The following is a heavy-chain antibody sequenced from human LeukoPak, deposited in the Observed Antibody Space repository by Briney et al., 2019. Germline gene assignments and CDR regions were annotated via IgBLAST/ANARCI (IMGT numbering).Heavy chain of an antibody. J-gene: IGHJ6*03. CDR1: GGSFSGYY. Sequence: SETLSLTCAVYGGSFSGYYWSWIRQPPGKGLEWIGEINHSGSTNYNPSLKSRVTISVDTSKNQFSLKLSSVTAADTAVYYCARLVGAGYSSSWHYYYYYYMDVWGKGTTVTISS. CDR3: ARLVGAGYSSSWHYYYYYYMDV. V-gene: IGHV4-34*01. CDR2: INHSGST. D-gene: IGHD6-13*01.